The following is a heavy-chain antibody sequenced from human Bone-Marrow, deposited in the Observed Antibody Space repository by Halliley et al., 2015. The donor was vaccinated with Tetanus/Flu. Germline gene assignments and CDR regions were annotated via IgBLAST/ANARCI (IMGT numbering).Heavy chain of an antibody. D-gene: IGHD3-22*01. Sequence: GWVSSISTTTNYIYYVDTVKGRFTISRDNAKNSLFLHLNGLRAEDTAFYYCARARYDSSGYHYWGQGTLVTVSS. J-gene: IGHJ4*02. V-gene: IGHV3-21*01. CDR3: ARARYDSSGYHY. CDR2: ISTTTNYI.